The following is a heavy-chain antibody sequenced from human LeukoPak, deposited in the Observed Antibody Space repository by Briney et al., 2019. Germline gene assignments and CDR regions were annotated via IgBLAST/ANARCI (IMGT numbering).Heavy chain of an antibody. CDR1: GGSISSYY. D-gene: IGHD3-22*01. Sequence: SETLSLTCTVSGGSISSYYWSWLRQPAGKGVEWIGRIYTSGSTNYNPSLKSRVTISVDTSKNQFSLKLSSVTAADTAVYYCARDTYYYDSSGYYFDYWGQGTLVTVSS. CDR2: IYTSGST. V-gene: IGHV4-4*07. CDR3: ARDTYYYDSSGYYFDY. J-gene: IGHJ4*02.